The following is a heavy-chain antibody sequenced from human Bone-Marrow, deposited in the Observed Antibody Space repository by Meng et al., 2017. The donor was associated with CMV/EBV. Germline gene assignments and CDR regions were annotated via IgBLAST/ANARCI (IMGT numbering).Heavy chain of an antibody. CDR3: TTGGQLGFRNLVDP. J-gene: IGHJ5*02. Sequence: GESLKISCVASGFTFSNAWMSWVRQAPGKGLEWVGRIKSKTDGGTTDYAAPVKGRFTISRDDSKNTLYLQMNSLKTEDTAVYYCTTGGQLGFRNLVDPWGQGTLVTVSS. D-gene: IGHD6-6*01. CDR1: GFTFSNAW. CDR2: IKSKTDGGTT. V-gene: IGHV3-15*05.